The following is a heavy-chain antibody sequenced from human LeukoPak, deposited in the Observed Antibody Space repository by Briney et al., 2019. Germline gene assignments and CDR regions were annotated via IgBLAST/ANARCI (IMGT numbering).Heavy chain of an antibody. Sequence: SETLSLTCTVSGGSISSYYWSWIRQPAGKGLEWIGRIYTSGSTNYNASLKSRVSMSVDTSKNQFSLKLSSVTAADTAVYYCARVTSKYNWFDPWGQGTLVTVSS. CDR2: IYTSGST. V-gene: IGHV4-4*07. CDR1: GGSISSYY. J-gene: IGHJ5*02. D-gene: IGHD3-16*01. CDR3: ARVTSKYNWFDP.